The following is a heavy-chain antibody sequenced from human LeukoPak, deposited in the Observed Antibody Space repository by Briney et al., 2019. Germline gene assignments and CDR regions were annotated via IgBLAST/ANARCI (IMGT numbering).Heavy chain of an antibody. CDR3: AKGTGHLILGDY. J-gene: IGHJ4*02. Sequence: PGRSLKLSCAASGITFSTSGMHWVRQAPGKGLEWVAVIWYDGSQKYYADSVKGRFTISRDNSKDTLFLQMNSLTLEDTAVYYCAKGTGHLILGDYWGQGTLVIVSS. CDR1: GITFSTSG. CDR2: IWYDGSQK. D-gene: IGHD7-27*01. V-gene: IGHV3-33*06.